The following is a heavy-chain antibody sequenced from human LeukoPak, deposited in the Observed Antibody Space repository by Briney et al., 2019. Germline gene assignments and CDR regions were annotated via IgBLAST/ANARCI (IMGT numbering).Heavy chain of an antibody. J-gene: IGHJ4*02. CDR2: ISSSSSTI. V-gene: IGHV3-48*04. D-gene: IGHD3-10*01. CDR1: GFTFSSYS. CDR3: ARGSDRSGPLLWFGVGPADY. Sequence: PGGSLRLSCAASGFTFSSYSMNWVRQAPGKGLEWVSYISSSSSTIYYADSVKGRFTISRDNAKNSLYLQMNSLRAEDTAVYYCARGSDRSGPLLWFGVGPADYWGQGTLVTVSS.